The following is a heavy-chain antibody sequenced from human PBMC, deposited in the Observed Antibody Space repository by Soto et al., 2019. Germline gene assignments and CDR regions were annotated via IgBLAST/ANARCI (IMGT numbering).Heavy chain of an antibody. J-gene: IGHJ6*02. CDR1: GGSISGINW. D-gene: IGHD3-10*01. CDR2: IYHSGST. V-gene: IGHV4-4*02. Sequence: QVQLQESGPGLVKPSGTLSLTCAVSGGSISGINWWYWVRQPPGKGLEWIGEIYHSGSTHYNPSLKSRVTMSVYNSKNQFSLNLNAVTAADTAVYYCARFGGGINVWGQGTTVTVSS. CDR3: ARFGGGINV.